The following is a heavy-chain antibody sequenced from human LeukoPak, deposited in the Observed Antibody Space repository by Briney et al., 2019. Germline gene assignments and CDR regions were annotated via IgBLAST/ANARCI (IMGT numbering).Heavy chain of an antibody. CDR3: ARRSGYYYGVDV. Sequence: SDTLSLTRTVSGGSISSYYWTWLRQAPGKGLEWIGYIYYTGSTNYNPSLKNRVTISLDTSKNQFSLKLSSVTAADTAVYYCARRSGYYYGVDVWGQGTTVTVSS. J-gene: IGHJ6*02. CDR2: IYYTGST. CDR1: GGSISSYY. V-gene: IGHV4-59*08.